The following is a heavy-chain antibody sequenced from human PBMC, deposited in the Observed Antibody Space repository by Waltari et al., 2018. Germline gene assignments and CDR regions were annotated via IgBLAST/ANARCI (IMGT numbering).Heavy chain of an antibody. J-gene: IGHJ4*02. CDR1: GYSISSGYY. V-gene: IGHV4-38-2*01. Sequence: QVQLQESGPGLVKPSETLSLTCAVSGYSISSGYYWGWIRQPPGKGLEWIGSIYHSGSTYYNPSLKSRVTISVDTSKNQFSLKLSSVTAADTAVYYCARGVITGTRLDYWGQGTLVTVSS. CDR2: IYHSGST. CDR3: ARGVITGTRLDY. D-gene: IGHD1-7*01.